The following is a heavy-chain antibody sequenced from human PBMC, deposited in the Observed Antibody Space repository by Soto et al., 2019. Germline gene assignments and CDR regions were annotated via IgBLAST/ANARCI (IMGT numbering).Heavy chain of an antibody. CDR2: IYYSGST. CDR1: GGSISSYY. Sequence: SETLSLTCTVSGGSISSYYWSWIRQPPGKGLEWIGYIYYSGSTNYNPSLKSRVTISVDTSKSQFSLKLSSVTAADTAVYYCARVRHGPWKPLIDYCGEGTLVTLSS. CDR3: ARVRHGPWKPLIDY. D-gene: IGHD1-1*01. J-gene: IGHJ4*02. V-gene: IGHV4-59*01.